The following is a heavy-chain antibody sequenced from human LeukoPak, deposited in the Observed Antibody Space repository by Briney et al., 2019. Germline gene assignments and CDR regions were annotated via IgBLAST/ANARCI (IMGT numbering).Heavy chain of an antibody. J-gene: IGHJ5*02. V-gene: IGHV4-39*07. CDR2: IYYSGST. CDR1: GGSISSSSYY. Sequence: SETLSLTCTVSGGSISSSSYYWGWIRQPPGKGLEWIGSIYYSGSTYYNPSLKSRVTISVDTSKNQFSLKLSSVTAADTAVYYCARDLSTYYYGSGSANWFDPWGQGTLVTVSS. D-gene: IGHD3-10*01. CDR3: ARDLSTYYYGSGSANWFDP.